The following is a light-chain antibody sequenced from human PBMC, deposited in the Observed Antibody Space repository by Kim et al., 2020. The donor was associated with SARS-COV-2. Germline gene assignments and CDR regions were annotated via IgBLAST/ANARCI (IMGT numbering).Light chain of an antibody. CDR1: ETVNSF. CDR2: GAS. CDR3: QQRGNWPPWT. V-gene: IGKV3-11*01. J-gene: IGKJ1*01. Sequence: LSPGENATLSCRASETVNSFLAWYQHKPGQAPRLLIYGASNRATGIPARFSGSGSGTDFTLTISSLEPEDFAVYYCQQRGNWPPWTFGQGTKLEI.